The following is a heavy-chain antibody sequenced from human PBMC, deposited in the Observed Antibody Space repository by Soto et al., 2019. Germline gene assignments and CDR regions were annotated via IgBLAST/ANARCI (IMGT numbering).Heavy chain of an antibody. D-gene: IGHD1-1*01. Sequence: PGGSLRLSCAASGFTFSSYSMNWVRQAPGKGLEWVSYISSSSSTIYYADSVKGRFTISRDNAKNSLYLQMNSLRAEDTAVYYCARGLNLNVAHYYDYYYMDVWGKGTTVTVSS. CDR2: ISSSSSTI. J-gene: IGHJ6*03. V-gene: IGHV3-48*01. CDR3: ARGLNLNVAHYYDYYYMDV. CDR1: GFTFSSYS.